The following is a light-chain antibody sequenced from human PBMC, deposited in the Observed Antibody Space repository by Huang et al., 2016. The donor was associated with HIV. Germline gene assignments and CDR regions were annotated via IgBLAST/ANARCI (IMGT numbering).Light chain of an antibody. J-gene: IGKJ2*01. CDR2: GAS. Sequence: EIVMTQSPATLSLSPGESATLSCRASQSISSYLAWYQQKPGQAPRLLIYGASTRATGVPVRFSGSGSVTEFTLTINSLQSEDFAVYYCQQYNNWSYTFGQGTKLEIK. CDR1: QSISSY. CDR3: QQYNNWSYT. V-gene: IGKV3-15*01.